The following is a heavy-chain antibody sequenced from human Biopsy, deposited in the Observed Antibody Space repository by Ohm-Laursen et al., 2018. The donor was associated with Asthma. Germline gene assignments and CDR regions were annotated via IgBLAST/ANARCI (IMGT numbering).Heavy chain of an antibody. V-gene: IGHV1-3*01. Sequence: ASVKVSCKASGYTFTSNAIHWVRQAPGQRLEWMGWINAGNGNTKYSQKFQGRVTITRDTSASTAYMDLSSLRSEDTAVYYCARTYYDFLTGQVNDAFALWGQGTMVTVSS. J-gene: IGHJ3*01. CDR2: INAGNGNT. CDR1: GYTFTSNA. CDR3: ARTYYDFLTGQVNDAFAL. D-gene: IGHD3-9*01.